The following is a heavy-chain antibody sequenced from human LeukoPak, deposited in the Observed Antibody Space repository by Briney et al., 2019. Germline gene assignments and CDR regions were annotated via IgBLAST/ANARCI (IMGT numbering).Heavy chain of an antibody. CDR3: AKWGDYDILSGYYVPDY. CDR2: ITGSDGSS. CDR1: GFTFTNYA. J-gene: IGHJ4*02. Sequence: GTSLRLSCVASGFTFTNYAMSWVRQAPGKGLEWVSAITGSDGSSYYADSVKGRFTISRDNSRNTLYLQVNSLRAEDTAVYYCAKWGDYDILSGYYVPDYWGQGTLVTVSS. V-gene: IGHV3-23*01. D-gene: IGHD3-9*01.